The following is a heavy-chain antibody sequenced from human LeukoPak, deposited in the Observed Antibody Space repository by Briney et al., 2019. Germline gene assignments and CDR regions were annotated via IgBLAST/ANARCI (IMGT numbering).Heavy chain of an antibody. V-gene: IGHV3-30*01. CDR2: ISYDGSNK. D-gene: IGHD5-18*01. CDR3: ARDLRGRGYSYGYFDY. Sequence: PGRSLRLSCAASGFTFSSYAMHWVRQAPGKGLEWVAVISYDGSNKYYADSVKGRFTISRDNSKNTLYLQMNSLRAEDTAVYYCARDLRGRGYSYGYFDYWGQGTLVTVSS. J-gene: IGHJ4*02. CDR1: GFTFSSYA.